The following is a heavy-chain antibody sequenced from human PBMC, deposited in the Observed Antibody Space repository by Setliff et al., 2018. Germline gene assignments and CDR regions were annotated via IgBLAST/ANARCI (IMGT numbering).Heavy chain of an antibody. CDR1: GGSISGHY. V-gene: IGHV4-59*11. J-gene: IGHJ3*02. CDR2: IYYTGGT. D-gene: IGHD1-26*01. Sequence: SETLSLTCTVSGGSISGHYWSWIRQPPGKGLEYIGYIYYTGGTNYNPSLMSRVTISLHTSKNQFSLKLSSVTAADTAVYYCARGFTSGLNDAFDIWGQGTMVT. CDR3: ARGFTSGLNDAFDI.